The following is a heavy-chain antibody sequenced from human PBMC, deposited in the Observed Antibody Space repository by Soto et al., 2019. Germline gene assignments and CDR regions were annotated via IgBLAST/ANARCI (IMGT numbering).Heavy chain of an antibody. D-gene: IGHD3-10*02. CDR3: ARTRITMLGYFDY. J-gene: IGHJ4*02. CDR1: GGSFSGYY. V-gene: IGHV4-34*01. Sequence: QVQLQQWGAGLLKPSETLYLTCAVYGGSFSGYYWSWIRQPPGKGLEWIGEINHSGSTNYNPSLKSRVTISVDTSKNQFSLKLSSVTAADTAVYYCARTRITMLGYFDYWGQGTLVTVSS. CDR2: INHSGST.